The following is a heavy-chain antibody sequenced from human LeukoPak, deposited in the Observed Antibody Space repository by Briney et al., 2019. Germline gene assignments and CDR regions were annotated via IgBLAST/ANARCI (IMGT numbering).Heavy chain of an antibody. CDR2: INHSGST. CDR3: ARGPYVWGSYRSSRLDY. V-gene: IGHV4-34*01. D-gene: IGHD3-16*02. J-gene: IGHJ4*02. CDR1: GGSFSGYY. Sequence: SETLSLTCAVYGGSFSGYYWNWIRQPPGQGLEWIGEINHSGSTNYNPSLKSRVTISVDTSKNQFSLKLSSVTAADTAVYYCARGPYVWGSYRSSRLDYWGQGTLVTVSS.